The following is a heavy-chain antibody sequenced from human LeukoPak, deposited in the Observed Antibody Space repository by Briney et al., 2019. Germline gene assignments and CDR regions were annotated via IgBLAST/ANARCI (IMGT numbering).Heavy chain of an antibody. D-gene: IGHD4-17*01. CDR3: ARDLHTVTTGEPTS. V-gene: IGHV1-69*10. J-gene: IGHJ4*02. CDR2: IIPILGIA. Sequence: GASLKVSCKASGGTFSSYAISWVRQAPGQGLEWMGRIIPILGIANYAQTFQGRVTITADISTSTAYMELSSLRSEDTAVYYCARDLHTVTTGEPTSWGQGTLVTVSS. CDR1: GGTFSSYA.